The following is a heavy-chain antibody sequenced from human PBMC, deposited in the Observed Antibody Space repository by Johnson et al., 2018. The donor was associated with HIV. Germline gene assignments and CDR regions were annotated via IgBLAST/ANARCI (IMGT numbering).Heavy chain of an antibody. J-gene: IGHJ3*02. CDR3: AKDLSSGWYHAFDI. CDR1: RFTFSSYG. Sequence: QVQLVESGGGVVQPGGSLRLSCAASRFTFSSYGMHWVRQAPGKGLEWVTFIRYDGSEKYFADSVKGRFTISRDNSKNTLYLQMNSLRAEDTAVYYCAKDLSSGWYHAFDIWGQGTMVTVSS. D-gene: IGHD6-19*01. CDR2: IRYDGSEK. V-gene: IGHV3-30*02.